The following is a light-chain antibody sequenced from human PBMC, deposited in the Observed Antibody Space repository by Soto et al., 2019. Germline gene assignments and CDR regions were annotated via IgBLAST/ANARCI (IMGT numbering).Light chain of an antibody. V-gene: IGKV3-20*01. CDR2: GAS. CDR3: QHYGSSPPIT. Sequence: VMLSQSPGTLSLNPGERATLSCRAIQSVSSSYLAWYQQKPGQAPRLLIYGASSRATGIPDRFSGSGSGTDFALTISRLEPEDFAVYYCQHYGSSPPITFGQGTRLEIK. CDR1: QSVSSSY. J-gene: IGKJ5*01.